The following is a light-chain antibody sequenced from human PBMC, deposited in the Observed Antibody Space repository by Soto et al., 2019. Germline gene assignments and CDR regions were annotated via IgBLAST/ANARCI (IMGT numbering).Light chain of an antibody. J-gene: IGLJ1*01. CDR3: FSFTTDWTHV. CDR2: EVN. Sequence: QSALTQPASLSGSPGQSITISCTGTSSDIGAYDYVSWFQQHPGKAPKLMISEVNNRPSGVSNRFSGSKSGTAASLTISRLQTEDEADYFCFSFTTDWTHVFGTGTKVTVL. V-gene: IGLV2-14*01. CDR1: SSDIGAYDY.